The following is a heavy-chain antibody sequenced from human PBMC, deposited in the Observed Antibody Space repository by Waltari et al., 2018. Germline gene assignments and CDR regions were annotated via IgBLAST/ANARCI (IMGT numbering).Heavy chain of an antibody. CDR2: TYYRSRWYS. V-gene: IGHV6-1*01. J-gene: IGHJ4*02. Sequence: QVQLQQSGPGLVKPSQTLSLTCAISGDSVSNTRAAWNWIRQSPSRGLEWLARTYYRSRWYSDYAVSVKSRITLNPDTSKNQFSLQLNSVTPDDTAVYYCARGRGIAVEFDYWGQGTLVTVSS. D-gene: IGHD6-19*01. CDR3: ARGRGIAVEFDY. CDR1: GDSVSNTRAA.